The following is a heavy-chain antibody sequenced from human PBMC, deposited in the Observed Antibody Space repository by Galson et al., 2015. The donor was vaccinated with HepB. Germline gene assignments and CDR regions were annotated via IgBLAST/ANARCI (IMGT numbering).Heavy chain of an antibody. CDR3: ARDGGHYGDLDY. CDR1: GYTFTTYD. V-gene: IGHV1-46*01. J-gene: IGHJ4*02. Sequence: SVKVSCKASGYTFTTYDMHWVRQAPGQGLEWMGKVNPSGTITRYAQEFQGRVTVTRDTSTSTDYMELSSLRSEDTAVYYCARDGGHYGDLDYWGQGTLVTVSS. D-gene: IGHD4-17*01. CDR2: VNPSGTIT.